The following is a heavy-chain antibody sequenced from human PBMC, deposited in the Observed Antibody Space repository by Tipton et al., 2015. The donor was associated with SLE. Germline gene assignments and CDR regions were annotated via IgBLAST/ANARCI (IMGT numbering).Heavy chain of an antibody. CDR2: IYTSGST. CDR1: GGSISSGTYY. J-gene: IGHJ4*02. CDR3: AGAWQGYCSGGTCYVLDY. V-gene: IGHV4-61*09. Sequence: TLSLTCTVCGGSISSGTYYWSWIRQPAGKGLEWIGHIYTSGSTKYNPSLKSRVTISGDTSKNQFSLKLRSVAAADTAVYYCAGAWQGYCSGGTCYVLDYWGQGTLVTVSS. D-gene: IGHD2-15*01.